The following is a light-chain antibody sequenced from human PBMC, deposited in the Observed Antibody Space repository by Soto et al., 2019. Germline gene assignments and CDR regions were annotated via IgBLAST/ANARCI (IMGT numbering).Light chain of an antibody. CDR2: NNR. CDR3: QSYDSSLSAWV. CDR1: SSNTGAGYD. V-gene: IGLV1-40*01. J-gene: IGLJ3*02. Sequence: QSVLTHSPSVSGAPGQRVTISCTGSSSNTGAGYDVHWYQQFPGTAPKLLIYNNRNRPSGVPDRFSGSKSGTSASLAITGLQAEDEADYYCQSYDSSLSAWVFGGGTKLTVL.